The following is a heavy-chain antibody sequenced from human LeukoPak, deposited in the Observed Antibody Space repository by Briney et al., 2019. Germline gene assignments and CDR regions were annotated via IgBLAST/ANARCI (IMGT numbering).Heavy chain of an antibody. J-gene: IGHJ5*02. CDR1: GGSISSSSYY. CDR2: IYYSGST. CDR3: ASRRIVVVPAAILNWFDP. D-gene: IGHD2-2*02. V-gene: IGHV4-39*01. Sequence: SETLSLTCTVSGGSISSSSYYWGWIRQPPGKGGEWIASIYYSGSTYYNPSLKSRITISVGPSKNQFSLKLSSVTAADTAVYYCASRRIVVVPAAILNWFDPWGQGTLVTVSS.